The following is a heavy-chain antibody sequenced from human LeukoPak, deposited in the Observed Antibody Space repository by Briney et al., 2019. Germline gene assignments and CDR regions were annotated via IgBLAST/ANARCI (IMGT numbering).Heavy chain of an antibody. V-gene: IGHV3-48*03. CDR3: ARPRSDPYGMDV. J-gene: IGHJ6*02. CDR2: ISGSGNII. Sequence: GGSLRLSCIASEFIFSSYEMNWVRQAPGKGLEWVSYISGSGNIIYYADSVKGRFTISRDNAKNSLYLQMNSLRVEDTAVYYCARPRSDPYGMDVWGQGTTVTVSS. CDR1: EFIFSSYE.